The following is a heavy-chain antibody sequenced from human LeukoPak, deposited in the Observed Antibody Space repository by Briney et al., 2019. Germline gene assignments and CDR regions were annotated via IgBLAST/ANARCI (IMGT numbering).Heavy chain of an antibody. Sequence: PGGSLRPSCAASGFTVSSNYMSWVRQAPGKGLEWVSVIYSGGSTYYADSVKGRFTISRDNSKNTLYLQMNSLRAEDTAVYYCASTIDVAVAGTQLYFDYWGQGTLVTVSS. D-gene: IGHD6-19*01. CDR3: ASTIDVAVAGTQLYFDY. V-gene: IGHV3-53*01. CDR1: GFTVSSNY. CDR2: IYSGGST. J-gene: IGHJ4*02.